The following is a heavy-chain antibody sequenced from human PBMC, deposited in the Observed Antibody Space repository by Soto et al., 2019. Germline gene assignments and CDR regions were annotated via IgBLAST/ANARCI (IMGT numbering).Heavy chain of an antibody. J-gene: IGHJ4*02. CDR3: ARARGLMITFGGVIVGY. CDR1: EYTFTRYD. D-gene: IGHD3-16*02. Sequence: GASVKVSCKASEYTFTRYDINWVRQATGQRLEKIGWMNPNSSNTGYAQKFQGRVTMTRNTSISTAYMELSSLRSEDTAVYYCARARGLMITFGGVIVGYWGQGTLVTVSS. CDR2: MNPNSSNT. V-gene: IGHV1-8*01.